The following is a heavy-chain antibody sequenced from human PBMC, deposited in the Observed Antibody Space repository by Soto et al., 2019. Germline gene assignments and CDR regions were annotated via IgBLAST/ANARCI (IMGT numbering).Heavy chain of an antibody. V-gene: IGHV1-69*13. Sequence: SVKVSCKASGGTFSSYAISWVRQAPGQGLEWMGGIIPIFGTANYAQKFQGRVTITADESTSTAYMELSSLRSEDTAVYYCARDQYPRLVNGYKDDAFDIWGQGTMVTVSS. CDR3: ARDQYPRLVNGYKDDAFDI. CDR2: IIPIFGTA. J-gene: IGHJ3*02. D-gene: IGHD5-12*01. CDR1: GGTFSSYA.